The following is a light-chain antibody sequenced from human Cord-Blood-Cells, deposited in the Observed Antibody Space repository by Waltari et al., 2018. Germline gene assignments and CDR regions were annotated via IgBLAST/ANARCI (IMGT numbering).Light chain of an antibody. CDR2: DVS. CDR1: SSDVGGYNY. J-gene: IGLJ3*02. V-gene: IGLV2-14*01. Sequence: QSALTQPASVSGSPGQSITIPCTGTSSDVGGYNYVSWYQQHPGKAPKLIIYDVSKRPSGVSNRFSGSKSGNPASLTISGLQAEDEADYYCSSYTSSSTVFGGGTKLTVL. CDR3: SSYTSSSTV.